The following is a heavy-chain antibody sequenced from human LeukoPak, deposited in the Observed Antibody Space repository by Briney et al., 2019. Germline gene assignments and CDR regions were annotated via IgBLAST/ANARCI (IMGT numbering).Heavy chain of an antibody. CDR3: ARYPSEYYDFWSGYYDDAFDI. Sequence: PSETLSLTCTVSGGSISSGSYYWSWIRQPAGKGLEWIGRIYTSGSTNYNPSLKSRVTISVDTSKNQFSLKLSSVTAADTAVYYCARYPSEYYDFWSGYYDDAFDIWGQGTMVTVSS. CDR1: GGSISSGSYY. J-gene: IGHJ3*02. D-gene: IGHD3-3*01. CDR2: IYTSGST. V-gene: IGHV4-61*02.